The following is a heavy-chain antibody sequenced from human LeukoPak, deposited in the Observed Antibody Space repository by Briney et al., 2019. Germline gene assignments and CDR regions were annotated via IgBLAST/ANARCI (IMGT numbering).Heavy chain of an antibody. V-gene: IGHV3-30*02. D-gene: IGHD2-21*02. Sequence: GGSLRLSCATSRFTFSSYGLHWVRQAPDKGLEWVAFIHHDGNFKYYADSVKGRFTISRDNSKDTLYLQMNSLRPEDTAVYYCAKDVLAFCGGDRYSLGYWGQGTLVTVSS. J-gene: IGHJ4*02. CDR1: RFTFSSYG. CDR2: IHHDGNFK. CDR3: AKDVLAFCGGDRYSLGY.